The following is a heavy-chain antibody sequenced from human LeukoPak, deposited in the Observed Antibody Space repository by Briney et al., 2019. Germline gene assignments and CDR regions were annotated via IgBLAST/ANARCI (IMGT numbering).Heavy chain of an antibody. Sequence: GGSLRLSCAASGFTFSDYHMSWFHQAPGKGLECISYISGSSTDTNYAESVKGRFAISRDNAGNSLYLQMNSLRVEDTAVNYCVRATRYADFWGQGTLVTVSS. CDR3: VRATRYADF. D-gene: IGHD3-9*01. V-gene: IGHV3-11*06. CDR2: ISGSSTDT. CDR1: GFTFSDYH. J-gene: IGHJ4*02.